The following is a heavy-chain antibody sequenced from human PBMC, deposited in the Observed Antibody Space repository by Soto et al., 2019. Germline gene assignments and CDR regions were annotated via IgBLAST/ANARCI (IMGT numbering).Heavy chain of an antibody. CDR3: ARVGSASLMVVVIADH. CDR1: GFTFGDYA. CDR2: IRSKGYGGTT. V-gene: IGHV3-49*03. J-gene: IGHJ4*02. D-gene: IGHD3-22*01. Sequence: GGSLRLSCTTSGFTFGDYAMSWFRKAPGKGLEWVGFIRSKGYGGTTQYAASVKGRFTISRDDSESIAYLQMDSLKTEDTALYYCARVGSASLMVVVIADHWGQGTQVTVSS.